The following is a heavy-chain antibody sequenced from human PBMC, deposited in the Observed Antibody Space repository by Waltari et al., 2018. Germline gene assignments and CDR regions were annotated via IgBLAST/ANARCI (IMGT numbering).Heavy chain of an antibody. CDR2: ISYSEGP. D-gene: IGHD2-15*01. CDR3: VRGGGFRWFDV. Sequence: QLQLQESGPGLVKSSETLSLTCTVPGDTVDLYYCSWVRQASGKTFEWLGYISYSEGPQYNPAVQSRLTLSLDTSKNHFFLSLRAVTAADTGLYFCVRGGGFRWFDVWGHGTLVSVPS. V-gene: IGHV4-59*02. CDR1: GDTVDLYY. J-gene: IGHJ2*01.